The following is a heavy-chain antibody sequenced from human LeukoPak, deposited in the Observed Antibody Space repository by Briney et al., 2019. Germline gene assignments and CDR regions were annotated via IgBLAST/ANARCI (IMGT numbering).Heavy chain of an antibody. J-gene: IGHJ4*02. V-gene: IGHV3-23*01. CDR3: AKDIVGCSSTSCYLVDY. D-gene: IGHD2-2*01. Sequence: GGSLRLSCAASGFTFSSYAMSWVRQAPGKGLEWVSAISGSGGSTYYADSVKGRFTISRDNSKNTLYLQMNSLRAEDTAVYYCAKDIVGCSSTSCYLVDYWGQGTLVTVSS. CDR2: ISGSGGST. CDR1: GFTFSSYA.